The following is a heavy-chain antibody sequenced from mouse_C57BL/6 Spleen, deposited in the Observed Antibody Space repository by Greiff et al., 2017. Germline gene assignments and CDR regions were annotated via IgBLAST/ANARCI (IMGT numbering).Heavy chain of an antibody. Sequence: VQLVESGAELVRPGASVTLSCKASGYTFTDYEMHWVKQTPVHGLEWIGAIDPETGGTAYNQKFKGKAILTADKSSSTDYMELHSLTSEYAAVYYCKRKIYYGNFYFDYWGQGTTLTVSS. CDR1: GYTFTDYE. V-gene: IGHV1-15*01. CDR2: IDPETGGT. CDR3: KRKIYYGNFYFDY. J-gene: IGHJ2*01. D-gene: IGHD2-1*01.